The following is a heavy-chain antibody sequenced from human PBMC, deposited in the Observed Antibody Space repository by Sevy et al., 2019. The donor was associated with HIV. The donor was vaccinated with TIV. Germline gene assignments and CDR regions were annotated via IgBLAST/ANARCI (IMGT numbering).Heavy chain of an antibody. CDR3: SGVATVTTLYYFDY. CDR2: INWNGGSS. Sequence: GGSLRLSCAASGFTFDDYGMSWVSQAPGKGLEWVCGINWNGGSSGYADSVKGRFTFSIDNAKNSLYLQMYSPRAEDTGLYYCSGVATVTTLYYFDYWGQGTLVTVSS. D-gene: IGHD4-17*01. V-gene: IGHV3-20*04. CDR1: GFTFDDYG. J-gene: IGHJ4*02.